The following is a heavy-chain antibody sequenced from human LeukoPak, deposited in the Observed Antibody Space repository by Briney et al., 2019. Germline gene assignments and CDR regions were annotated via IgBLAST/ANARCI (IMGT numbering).Heavy chain of an antibody. J-gene: IGHJ4*02. Sequence: SETLSLTCAVYVGSFSGYYWSWIRQPPGKGLEWIGEINHSGSTNYNPSLKSRVTISVDTSKNQFSLKLSSVTAADTAVYYCARMGIAVADYDYWGQGTLVTVSS. CDR1: VGSFSGYY. CDR2: INHSGST. CDR3: ARMGIAVADYDY. V-gene: IGHV4-34*01. D-gene: IGHD6-19*01.